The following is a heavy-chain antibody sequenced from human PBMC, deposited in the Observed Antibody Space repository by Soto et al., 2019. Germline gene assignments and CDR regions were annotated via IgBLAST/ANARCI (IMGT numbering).Heavy chain of an antibody. CDR3: ARETATIMGGWFDP. CDR1: GGSISSGGYS. J-gene: IGHJ5*02. Sequence: PSETLSLTCAVSGGSISSGGYSWSWIRQPPGKGLEWIGYINHSGSTYYNPSLKSRVTISVDRSKNQFSLKLSSVTAADTAVYYCARETATIMGGWFDPWGQGTLVTVSS. CDR2: INHSGST. D-gene: IGHD5-12*01. V-gene: IGHV4-30-2*01.